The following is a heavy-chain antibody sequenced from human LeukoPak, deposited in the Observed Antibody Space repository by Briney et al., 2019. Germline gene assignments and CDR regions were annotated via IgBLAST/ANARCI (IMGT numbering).Heavy chain of an antibody. CDR1: GGSISSYY. V-gene: IGHV4-59*01. Sequence: SETLSLTCTVSGGSISSYYWNWIRQPPGRGLEWIGSISYSGGTKYNPSLESRVTISLDTSKNQISLKLSSVTAADTTVYYCARAPERWYSYGSYTYYYMDVWGKGTTVTVSS. J-gene: IGHJ6*03. CDR3: ARAPERWYSYGSYTYYYMDV. D-gene: IGHD5-18*01. CDR2: ISYSGGT.